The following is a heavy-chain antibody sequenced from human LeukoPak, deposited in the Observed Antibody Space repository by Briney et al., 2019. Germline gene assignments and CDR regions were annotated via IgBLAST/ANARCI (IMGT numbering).Heavy chain of an antibody. CDR1: GFTFSSSA. D-gene: IGHD2-15*01. CDR3: AKQLGYCSDGSCYFPY. V-gene: IGHV3-23*01. Sequence: GGSLRLFCAASGFTFSSSAMSWVRQAPGKGLEWVSAISNNGGYTYYADSVQGRFTISRDNSKSTLCLQMNSLRAEDTAVYYCAKQLGYCSDGSCYFPYWGQGTLVTVSS. J-gene: IGHJ4*02. CDR2: ISNNGGYT.